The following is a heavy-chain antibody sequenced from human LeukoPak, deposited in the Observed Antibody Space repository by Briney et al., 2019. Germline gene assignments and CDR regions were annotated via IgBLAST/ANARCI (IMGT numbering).Heavy chain of an antibody. CDR2: ISGSGGST. CDR3: ARDRVTSRNYYFDD. Sequence: GGSLRLSCAASGFTFSSYAMSWVRQAPGKGLEWVSAISGSGGSTYYADSVKGRFTVSRDDSKNTLSLQMNSLRAEDTSIYYCARDRVTSRNYYFDDWGREPWSPSPQ. J-gene: IGHJ4*02. V-gene: IGHV3-23*01. D-gene: IGHD1-7*01. CDR1: GFTFSSYA.